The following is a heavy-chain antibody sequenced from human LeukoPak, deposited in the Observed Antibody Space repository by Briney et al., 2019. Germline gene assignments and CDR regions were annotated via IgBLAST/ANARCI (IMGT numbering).Heavy chain of an antibody. CDR2: ISGSGGGT. J-gene: IGHJ6*03. D-gene: IGHD1-26*01. V-gene: IGHV3-23*01. CDR1: GFTFSTYA. CDR3: AKNRGAGSHYYYHMNV. Sequence: PGGSLRLSCAASGFTFSTYAMSWVRQAAGKGLEWVSLISGSGGGTYYADSVKGRFTISRDNSKNTLYLQLNSLRVKDTAVYYCAKNRGAGSHYYYHMNVWSKGTTVTVSS.